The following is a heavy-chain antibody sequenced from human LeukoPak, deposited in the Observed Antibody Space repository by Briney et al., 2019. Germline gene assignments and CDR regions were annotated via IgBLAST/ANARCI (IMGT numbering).Heavy chain of an antibody. J-gene: IGHJ6*04. D-gene: IGHD2-15*01. V-gene: IGHV4-59*11. CDR2: IYYRGNT. CDR1: GGSISGHF. CDR3: ARHADIAAYREGLDV. Sequence: SETLSLTCTVSGGSISGHFRSWIRQPPGEGLEWIGYIYYRGNTIYNLSLKSRATISVDTSKNLFSLELTSVATADTAVYYCARHADIAAYREGLDVWGRGTTVTVSS.